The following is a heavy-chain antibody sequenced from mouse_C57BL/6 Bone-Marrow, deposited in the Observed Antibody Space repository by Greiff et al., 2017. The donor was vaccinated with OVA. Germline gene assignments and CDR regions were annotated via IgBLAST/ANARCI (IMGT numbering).Heavy chain of an antibody. CDR2: INPSTGGT. V-gene: IGHV1-42*01. J-gene: IGHJ1*03. CDR1: GYSFTGYY. CDR3: ARSGSSEDWYFDV. D-gene: IGHD1-1*01. Sequence: LVESGPELVKPGASVKISCKASGYSFTGYYMNWVKQSPEKSLEWIGEINPSTGGTTYNQKFKAKATLTVDKSSSTAYMQLKSLTSEDSAVYYCARSGSSEDWYFDVWGTGTTVTVSS.